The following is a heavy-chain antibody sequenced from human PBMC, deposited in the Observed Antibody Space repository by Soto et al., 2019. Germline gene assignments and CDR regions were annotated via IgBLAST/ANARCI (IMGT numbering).Heavy chain of an antibody. D-gene: IGHD5-12*01. Sequence: ASVKVSCKASGYTFTSYYMHWVRQAPGQGLEWMGIINPSGGSTSYAQKFQGRVTMTRDTSKSQFSLRLSSVTAADTAVYFCARLDGYDHYFDYWGQGALVTVSS. J-gene: IGHJ4*02. CDR1: GYTFTSYY. CDR2: INPSGGST. V-gene: IGHV1-46*01. CDR3: ARLDGYDHYFDY.